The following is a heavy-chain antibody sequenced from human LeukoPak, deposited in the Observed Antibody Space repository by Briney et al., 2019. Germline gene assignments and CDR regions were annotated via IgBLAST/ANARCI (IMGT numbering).Heavy chain of an antibody. J-gene: IGHJ4*02. CDR1: GFTFSSYA. V-gene: IGHV3-23*01. D-gene: IGHD3-22*01. CDR3: AKNWPMIVVVMSFDY. Sequence: GGSLRLSCAASGFTFSSYAVSWVRQAPGKGLEWVSAISGSGGSTYYADSVKGRFTISRDNSKNTLYLQMNSLRAEDTAVYYCAKNWPMIVVVMSFDYWGQGTLVTVSS. CDR2: ISGSGGST.